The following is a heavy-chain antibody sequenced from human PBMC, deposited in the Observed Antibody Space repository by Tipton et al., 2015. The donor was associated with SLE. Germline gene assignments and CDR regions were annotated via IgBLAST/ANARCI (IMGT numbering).Heavy chain of an antibody. Sequence: SLRLSCAASGFTFNKAWLSWFRQIPGKGLEWIGRTKSQADGGTANYAAPVRGRFIISRDDSKDTLYLRMNSLKTEDTAVYYCTTGSLMVPTGAEDYWGPGTLVTVSS. CDR3: TTGSLMVPTGAEDY. CDR1: GFTFNKAW. D-gene: IGHD4/OR15-4a*01. J-gene: IGHJ4*02. V-gene: IGHV3-15*01. CDR2: TKSQADGGTA.